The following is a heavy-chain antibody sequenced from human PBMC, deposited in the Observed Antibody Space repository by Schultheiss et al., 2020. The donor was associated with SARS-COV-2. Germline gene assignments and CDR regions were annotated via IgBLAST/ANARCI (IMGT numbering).Heavy chain of an antibody. CDR2: MHSSGST. D-gene: IGHD2-8*02. J-gene: IGHJ6*02. Sequence: SETLSLTCTVSGGSISSYYWSWIRQPAGKGLEWIGRMHSSGSTNYNPSLKSRVTISVDKSKNQFSLKLSSVTAADTAVYYCARGPARGVVYANRYYYGMDVWGQGTTVTVSS. CDR1: GGSISSYY. V-gene: IGHV4-4*07. CDR3: ARGPARGVVYANRYYYGMDV.